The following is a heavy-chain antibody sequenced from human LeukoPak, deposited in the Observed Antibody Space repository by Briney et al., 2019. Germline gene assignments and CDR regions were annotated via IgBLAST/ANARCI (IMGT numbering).Heavy chain of an antibody. V-gene: IGHV3-9*01. J-gene: IGHJ4*02. Sequence: GGSLRLSCAASGFTFDDYAMHWVRQAPGKGLEWVSGISWHSENIDYADSVKGRFTISRDNAKNSLYLQMNSLRVEDTAVYYCARDGRPLDYWGQGTLVTVSS. CDR1: GFTFDDYA. CDR3: ARDGRPLDY. CDR2: ISWHSENI.